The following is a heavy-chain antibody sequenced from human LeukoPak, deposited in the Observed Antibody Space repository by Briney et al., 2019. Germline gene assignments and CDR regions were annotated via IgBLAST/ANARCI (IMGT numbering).Heavy chain of an antibody. CDR2: IYYSGYT. J-gene: IGHJ3*02. V-gene: IGHV4-39*07. CDR3: ARGWAAAGPRAFDI. CDR1: GGSISSSTYY. D-gene: IGHD6-13*01. Sequence: SETLSLTCTVSGGSISSSTYYWGWIRQPPGKGLEWIGDIYYSGYTYYNPSLKSRVTISVDTSKNQFSLKLSSVTAADTAVYYCARGWAAAGPRAFDIWGQGTMVTVSS.